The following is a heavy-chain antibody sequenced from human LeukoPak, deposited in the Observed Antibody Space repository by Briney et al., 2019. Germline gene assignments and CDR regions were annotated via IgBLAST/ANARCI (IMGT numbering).Heavy chain of an antibody. CDR2: INWNGGST. CDR1: GFTFDDYG. V-gene: IGHV3-20*04. D-gene: IGHD2-15*01. J-gene: IGHJ4*02. Sequence: GRSLRLSCAASGFTFDDYGMSWVRQAPGKGLEWVSGINWNGGSTGYADSVKGRFTISRDNAKNSLYLQMNSLRAEDTALYYCAREGYCSGGSCSTYDYWGQGTLVTVSS. CDR3: AREGYCSGGSCSTYDY.